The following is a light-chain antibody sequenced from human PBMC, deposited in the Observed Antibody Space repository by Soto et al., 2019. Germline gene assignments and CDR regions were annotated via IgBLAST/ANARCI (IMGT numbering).Light chain of an antibody. J-gene: IGKJ5*01. Sequence: IVMKTPLSTPSVYPRQGATLSTRASQSASTNLAWYQQKPGQAPRLLIYGASARATGIPARFSGSGSGTEFTLTISSLQSEDFAVYYCQQYNNWPITCGQGTRLEIK. CDR2: GAS. CDR1: QSASTN. V-gene: IGKV3-15*01. CDR3: QQYNNWPIT.